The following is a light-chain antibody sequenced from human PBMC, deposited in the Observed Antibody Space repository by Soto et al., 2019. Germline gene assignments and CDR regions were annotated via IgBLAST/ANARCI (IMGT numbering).Light chain of an antibody. Sequence: DIQMTQSPSTRSASVGDRVTITCRASQTIGNWLAWYQQKAGKAPKLLIYKASSLEGGVPSRFSGSGAGTEFTLTISSLQPDDFATYYCQQYNGTFGQGTKVEIK. CDR2: KAS. CDR1: QTIGNW. V-gene: IGKV1-5*03. J-gene: IGKJ1*01. CDR3: QQYNGT.